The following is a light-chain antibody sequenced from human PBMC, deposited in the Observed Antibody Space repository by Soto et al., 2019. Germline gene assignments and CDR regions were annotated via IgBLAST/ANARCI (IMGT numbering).Light chain of an antibody. CDR3: QQYGSSPPYS. CDR2: GAS. CDR1: QSVSSSY. J-gene: IGKJ2*01. V-gene: IGKV3-20*01. Sequence: EIVLTQSPGTLSLSPGERATLSCRASQSVSSSYLAWYQHKPGQAPRLLIYGASSRATGIPHRFSGSGSGTDFTLTISRLEPEDFAVYYCQQYGSSPPYSFGQGNKLEIK.